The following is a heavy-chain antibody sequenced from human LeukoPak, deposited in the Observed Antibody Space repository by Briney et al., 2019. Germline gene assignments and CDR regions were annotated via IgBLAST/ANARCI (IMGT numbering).Heavy chain of an antibody. CDR3: ARDRGRISDYYGSGRSLHYYMDV. Sequence: ASVKVSCKASGYTFTDYYMHWVRQAPGQGLEWMGWINPNSGGTNYAQKLQGRVTTTRDTSISTAYMELSRLISDDTAVYYCARDRGRISDYYGSGRSLHYYMDVWGKGTTVTVSS. V-gene: IGHV1-2*02. D-gene: IGHD3-10*01. CDR2: INPNSGGT. J-gene: IGHJ6*03. CDR1: GYTFTDYY.